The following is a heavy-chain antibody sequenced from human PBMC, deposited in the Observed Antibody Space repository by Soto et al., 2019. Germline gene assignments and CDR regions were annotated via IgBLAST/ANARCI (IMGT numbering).Heavy chain of an antibody. D-gene: IGHD3-10*01. Sequence: GGSLRLSCAASGFTFSRYAMSWVRQAPGKGLEWVSAISGSDGSTYYADSVKGRFTISRDNSKNTLYLQMNSLRAEDTAVYYCAKDIYGSGSYYNSPFDYWGQETLVTVPS. CDR3: AKDIYGSGSYYNSPFDY. V-gene: IGHV3-23*01. CDR2: ISGSDGST. J-gene: IGHJ4*02. CDR1: GFTFSRYA.